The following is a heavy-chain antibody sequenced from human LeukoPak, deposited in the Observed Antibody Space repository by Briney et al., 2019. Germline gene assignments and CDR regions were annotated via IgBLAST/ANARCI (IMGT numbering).Heavy chain of an antibody. Sequence: SETLSLTCTVSGGSISTFSWSWIRQFPGKGLEWIGSIYIKSTNYNPSLKSRVAISVDTSKNQFSLRLDSVTTAGTAVYYCARDTTVASGMQYWGKGTLVTVSS. D-gene: IGHD6-19*01. CDR3: ARDTTVASGMQY. V-gene: IGHV4-59*01. J-gene: IGHJ4*02. CDR1: GGSISTFS. CDR2: IYIKST.